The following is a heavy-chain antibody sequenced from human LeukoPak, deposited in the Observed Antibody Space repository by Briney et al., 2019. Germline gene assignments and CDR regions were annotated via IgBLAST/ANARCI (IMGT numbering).Heavy chain of an antibody. CDR2: IYSSGST. CDR1: GGSLSSYY. J-gene: IGHJ4*02. V-gene: IGHV4-59*08. D-gene: IGHD6-6*01. Sequence: SETLSLTCTVAGGSLSSYYWSWIRQPPGRGLEWIGYIYSSGSTKYNPSLKSRVTISVDTSKNQFSLKLSSVTAADTAVYYCARHPPSSSSSIVYFDYWGQGTLVTVPS. CDR3: ARHPPSSSSSIVYFDY.